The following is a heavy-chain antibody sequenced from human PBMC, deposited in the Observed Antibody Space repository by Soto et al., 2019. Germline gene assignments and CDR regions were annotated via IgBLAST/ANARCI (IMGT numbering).Heavy chain of an antibody. Sequence: QVQLVQSGAEVKKPGSSVKVSCKASGGTFSSYTISWVRQAPGQGLEWMGRIIPILGIANYAQKFQGRVTITADKSTSTAYMELSSLRSEDTAVYCCARDVGSSAFDIWGQGTMVTVSS. D-gene: IGHD3-16*01. CDR3: ARDVGSSAFDI. CDR2: IIPILGIA. CDR1: GGTFSSYT. V-gene: IGHV1-69*08. J-gene: IGHJ3*02.